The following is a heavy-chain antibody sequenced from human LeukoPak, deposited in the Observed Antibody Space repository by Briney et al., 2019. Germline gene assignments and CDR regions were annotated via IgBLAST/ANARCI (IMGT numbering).Heavy chain of an antibody. CDR2: IRYDGSNE. CDR1: GFTFSSYD. D-gene: IGHD5-24*01. J-gene: IGHJ4*02. Sequence: GGSLRLSCAASGFTFSSYDMHWVRQAPGKGPEWVAIIRYDGSNENYVDSVKGRFTIYRDNSKKTLYLQMNSLRAEDTAVYYCARSRYNLDYWGQGTLVTVSS. V-gene: IGHV3-33*01. CDR3: ARSRYNLDY.